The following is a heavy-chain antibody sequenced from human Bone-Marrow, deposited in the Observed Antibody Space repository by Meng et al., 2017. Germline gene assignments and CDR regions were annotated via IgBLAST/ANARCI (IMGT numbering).Heavy chain of an antibody. CDR2: IYPGDPDT. Sequence: GESLKISCKGSGYSFTSYWIGWVRQMPGKGLEWMGIIYPGDPDTRYSPSFQGQVTISADKSISTAYLQWSSLKASDTAMYYCARPPRRGVIEELDAFDIWGQGIMVTVSS. V-gene: IGHV5-51*01. D-gene: IGHD2-21*01. CDR3: ARPPRRGVIEELDAFDI. CDR1: GYSFTSYW. J-gene: IGHJ3*02.